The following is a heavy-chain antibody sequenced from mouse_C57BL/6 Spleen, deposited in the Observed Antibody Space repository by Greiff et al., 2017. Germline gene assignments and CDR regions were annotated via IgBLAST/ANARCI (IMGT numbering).Heavy chain of an antibody. J-gene: IGHJ1*03. Sequence: EVKLVESGGGLVQPGGSLKLSCAASGFTFSDYYMYWVRQTPEKRLEWVAYISNGGGSTYYPDTVKGRFTISRDNAKNTLYLQMSRLKSEDTAMYYCARGTTVVRYFDVWGTGTTVTVSS. V-gene: IGHV5-12*01. CDR1: GFTFSDYY. CDR2: ISNGGGST. CDR3: ARGTTVVRYFDV. D-gene: IGHD1-1*01.